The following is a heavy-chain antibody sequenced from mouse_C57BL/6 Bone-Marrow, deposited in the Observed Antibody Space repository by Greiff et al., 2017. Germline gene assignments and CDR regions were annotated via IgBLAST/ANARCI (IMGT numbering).Heavy chain of an antibody. CDR2: INPYNGGT. J-gene: IGHJ2*01. CDR3: ARWYYGSSYYFDY. CDR1: GYTFTDYY. Sequence: EVKLEESGPVLVKPGASVKMSCKASGYTFTDYYMNWVKQSHGKSLEWIGVINPYNGGTSYNQKFKGKATLTVDTSSSTAYMELNSLTSEDSAVYYCARWYYGSSYYFDYWGQGTTLTVSS. D-gene: IGHD1-1*01. V-gene: IGHV1-19*01.